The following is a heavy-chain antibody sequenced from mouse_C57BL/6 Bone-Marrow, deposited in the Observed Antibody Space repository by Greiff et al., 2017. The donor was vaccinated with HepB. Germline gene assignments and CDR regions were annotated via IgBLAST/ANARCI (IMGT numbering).Heavy chain of an antibody. CDR3: ARWDYYYYDWGFAY. D-gene: IGHD2-4*01. CDR1: GYTFTSYW. J-gene: IGHJ3*01. CDR2: IYPSDSET. V-gene: IGHV1-61*01. Sequence: QVQLQQPGAELVRPGSSVKLSCKASGYTFTSYWMDWVKQRPGQGLEWIGNIYPSDSETHYNQKFKDKATLTVDKSSSTAYMQLSSLTSEDSAVYYCARWDYYYYDWGFAYWGQGTLVTVSA.